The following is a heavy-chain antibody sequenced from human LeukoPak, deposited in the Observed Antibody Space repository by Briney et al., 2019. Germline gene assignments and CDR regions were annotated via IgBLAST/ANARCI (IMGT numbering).Heavy chain of an antibody. J-gene: IGHJ4*02. CDR2: ISYDGSNK. Sequence: GGSLRLSCAASGFTFSSYAMSWVRQAPGKGLEWVAVISYDGSNKYYADSVKGRFTISRDNSKNTLYLQMNSLRAEDTAVYYCARGAGGSPLYYFDYWGQGTLVTVSS. CDR3: ARGAGGSPLYYFDY. V-gene: IGHV3-30*04. CDR1: GFTFSSYA. D-gene: IGHD1-26*01.